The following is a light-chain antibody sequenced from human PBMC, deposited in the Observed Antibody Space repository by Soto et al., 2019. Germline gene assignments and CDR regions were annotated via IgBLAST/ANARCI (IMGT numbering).Light chain of an antibody. J-gene: IGKJ1*01. CDR3: QQSHNTWT. V-gene: IGKV1-39*01. CDR1: QSISRY. Sequence: DIQMTQSPSSLSASVGDRVTITCRASQSISRYLNWYQQKPGKAPQPLIYAASSLQSGVPSRCSGSGSGTDFTLTISSLQAEDFATYYCQQSHNTWTFGQGTKVDIK. CDR2: AAS.